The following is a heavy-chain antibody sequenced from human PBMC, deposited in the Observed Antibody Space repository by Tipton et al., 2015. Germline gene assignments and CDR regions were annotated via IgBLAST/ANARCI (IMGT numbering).Heavy chain of an antibody. Sequence: TLSLTCTVSGGSVTTDGYYWSWVRQRPEKGLEWIGYTSHSGGTFYNPSLRSPFAISLDTSQNQFSLEVSSVTAADTAGYYCARTGYCSGGSCYFDAFDIWGRGTMVTVSS. CDR2: TSHSGGT. V-gene: IGHV4-31*01. CDR3: ARTGYCSGGSCYFDAFDI. D-gene: IGHD2-15*01. J-gene: IGHJ3*02. CDR1: GGSVTTDGYY.